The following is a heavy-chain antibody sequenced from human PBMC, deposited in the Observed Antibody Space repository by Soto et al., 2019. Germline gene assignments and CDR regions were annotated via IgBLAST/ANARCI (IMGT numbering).Heavy chain of an antibody. V-gene: IGHV4-59*01. CDR3: ARDPPYCSSTSCYAAYYFDY. J-gene: IGHJ4*02. Sequence: SETLSLTCTVSGGSISSYYWSWIRQPPGKGLEWIGYIYYSGSTNYNPSLKSRVTISVDTSKNQFSLKLSSVTAADTAVYYCARDPPYCSSTSCYAAYYFDYWGQGALVTVSS. CDR1: GGSISSYY. D-gene: IGHD2-2*01. CDR2: IYYSGST.